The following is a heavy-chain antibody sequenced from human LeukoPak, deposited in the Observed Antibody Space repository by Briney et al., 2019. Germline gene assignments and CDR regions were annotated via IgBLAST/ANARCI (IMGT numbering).Heavy chain of an antibody. J-gene: IGHJ3*02. V-gene: IGHV3-53*05. Sequence: GGSLRLSCAASGFTVSSNYMSWVRQAPGKGLEWVSVIYSGGSTYYADSVKGRFTISRDNSKNSLYLQMNSLRAEDTALYYCARANSTTDAFDIWGQGTMVTVSS. D-gene: IGHD1-26*01. CDR3: ARANSTTDAFDI. CDR1: GFTVSSNY. CDR2: IYSGGST.